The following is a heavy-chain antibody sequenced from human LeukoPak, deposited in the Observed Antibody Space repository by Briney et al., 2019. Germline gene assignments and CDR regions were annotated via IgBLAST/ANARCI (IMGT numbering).Heavy chain of an antibody. Sequence: GGSLRLSCAASGFTFSSYWMSWVRQAPGKGLEGVANIKQDGSEKYYVDSVKGRFTISRDNAKNSLYLQMNSLRAEDTAVYYCARDGTAMVKYYGMDVWGQGTTVTVSS. CDR2: IKQDGSEK. V-gene: IGHV3-7*01. CDR1: GFTFSSYW. CDR3: ARDGTAMVKYYGMDV. D-gene: IGHD5-18*01. J-gene: IGHJ6*02.